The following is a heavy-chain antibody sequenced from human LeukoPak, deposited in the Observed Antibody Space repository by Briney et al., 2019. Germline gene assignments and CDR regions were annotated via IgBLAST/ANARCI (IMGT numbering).Heavy chain of an antibody. D-gene: IGHD6-25*01. J-gene: IGHJ6*03. CDR1: GLTVTGNF. V-gene: IGHV3-66*02. Sequence: GGSLRLSCAASGLTVTGNFMSWVRQAPGKGLAWVSVIHSGGNTYYGDSVKGRFTISRDNSKNTLFLQMSSLRAEDTAVYYCARVRIGAAPNGVDYYYYMDVWGKGTTVTVSS. CDR2: IHSGGNT. CDR3: ARVRIGAAPNGVDYYYYMDV.